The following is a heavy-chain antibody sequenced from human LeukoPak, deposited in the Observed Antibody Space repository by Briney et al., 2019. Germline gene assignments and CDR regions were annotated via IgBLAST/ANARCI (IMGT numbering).Heavy chain of an antibody. CDR2: IQYDGSNK. CDR1: GFTFSSYG. Sequence: GGSLRLSCAASGFTFSSYGMHWVRQAPGKGLEWVAFIQYDGSNKYYADSVKGRFTISRDNSKNTLYLQMNSLRAEDTAVYYCAKDRSDYDFWSDGGYFDYWGQGTLVTVSS. CDR3: AKDRSDYDFWSDGGYFDY. J-gene: IGHJ4*02. V-gene: IGHV3-30*02. D-gene: IGHD3-3*01.